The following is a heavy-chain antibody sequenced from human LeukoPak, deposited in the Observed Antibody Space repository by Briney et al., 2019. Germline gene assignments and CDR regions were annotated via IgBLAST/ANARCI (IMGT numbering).Heavy chain of an antibody. CDR2: IYYSRST. Sequence: PSETLSLTCTVSGGSISSYYWSWIRQPPGKGLEWIGYIYYSRSTYYNPSLKSRVTISVDTSKNQFSLKLSSVTAADTAVYYCARVKTVVVVAATQLFDYWGQGTLVTVSS. V-gene: IGHV4-59*12. D-gene: IGHD2-15*01. CDR1: GGSISSYY. J-gene: IGHJ4*02. CDR3: ARVKTVVVVAATQLFDY.